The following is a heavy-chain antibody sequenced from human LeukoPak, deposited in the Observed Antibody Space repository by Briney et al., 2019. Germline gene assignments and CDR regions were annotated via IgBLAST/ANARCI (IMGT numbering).Heavy chain of an antibody. Sequence: ASVKVSCKASGYTFTSYALNWVRQAPGQGLEWMGWINTNTGNPTYAQGFTGRFVFSLDTSVSTAYLQISSLKAEDTAVYYCARAMVRGVIPLVDVWGQGTTVTVSS. J-gene: IGHJ6*02. CDR1: GYTFTSYA. V-gene: IGHV7-4-1*02. CDR3: ARAMVRGVIPLVDV. D-gene: IGHD3-10*01. CDR2: INTNTGNP.